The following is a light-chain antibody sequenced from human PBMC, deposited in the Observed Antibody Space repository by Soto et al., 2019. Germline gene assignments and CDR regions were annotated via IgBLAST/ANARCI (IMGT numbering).Light chain of an antibody. V-gene: IGKV3-15*01. CDR1: QSVRSN. CDR2: GIS. Sequence: EIEMTQSPATLSVSPGERATLSCRASQSVRSNLAWYQQKPGQAPRLLIYGISTRATGIPMRLSGSGSGTEFTLTISSLQSEDFAVYYCQQYNNWPPTFGQGTKVDIK. J-gene: IGKJ1*01. CDR3: QQYNNWPPT.